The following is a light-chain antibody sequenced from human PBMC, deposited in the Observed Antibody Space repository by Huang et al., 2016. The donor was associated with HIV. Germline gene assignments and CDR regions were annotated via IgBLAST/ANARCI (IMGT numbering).Light chain of an antibody. CDR2: DSS. Sequence: EIVLTQSPATLSLSPGERATLSCGASQSVTNNYLAWYQQKPGLAPRLLIYDSSTRAPGIPDRFSGSGSGTDFTLTINRLEPEDFALYYCHQYGSSPLTFGGGTKVEIK. CDR1: QSVTNNY. J-gene: IGKJ4*01. CDR3: HQYGSSPLT. V-gene: IGKV3D-20*01.